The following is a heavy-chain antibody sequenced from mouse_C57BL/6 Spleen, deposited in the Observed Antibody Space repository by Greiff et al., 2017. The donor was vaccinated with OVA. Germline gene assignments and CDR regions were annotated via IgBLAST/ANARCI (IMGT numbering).Heavy chain of an antibody. CDR2: IDPSDSYT. Sequence: VQLQQSGAELVKPGASVKLSCKASGYTFTSYWMQWVKQRPGQGLEWIGEIDPSDSYTNYNQKFKGKATLTVDTSSSTAYMQLSSLTSEDSAVYYCARGGVTGAYYFDYWGQGTTLTVSS. V-gene: IGHV1-50*01. D-gene: IGHD4-1*01. J-gene: IGHJ2*01. CDR3: ARGGVTGAYYFDY. CDR1: GYTFTSYW.